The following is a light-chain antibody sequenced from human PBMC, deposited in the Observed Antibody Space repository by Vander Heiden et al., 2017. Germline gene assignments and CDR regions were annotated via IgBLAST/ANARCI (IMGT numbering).Light chain of an antibody. CDR3: SRRKAFPIT. CDR1: QSLLDSDNGNIY. Sequence: IVMTQTQLSLHVTPGEPASISCRSSQSLLDSDNGNIYLDWFLQKPVQSPQLLIYTLSYRASGVPDRLSGSGSPTDFTLKISRVEAEDVGVYYCSRRKAFPITFGGGTQVDIK. J-gene: IGKJ4*01. V-gene: IGKV2-40*01. CDR2: TLS.